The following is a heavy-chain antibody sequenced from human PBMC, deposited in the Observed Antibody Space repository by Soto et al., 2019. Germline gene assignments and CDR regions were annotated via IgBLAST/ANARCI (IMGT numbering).Heavy chain of an antibody. V-gene: IGHV3-7*01. CDR1: GFTFSSYW. CDR2: IKQDGSEK. CDR3: ARSCASCYFHYYYYGMDV. J-gene: IGHJ6*02. D-gene: IGHD2-15*01. Sequence: GGSLRLSCAASGFTFSSYWMSWVRQAPGKGLEWVANIKQDGSEKYYVDSVKGRFTISRDNAKNSLYLQMNSLRAEDTAVYYCARSCASCYFHYYYYGMDVWGQGTTVTVSS.